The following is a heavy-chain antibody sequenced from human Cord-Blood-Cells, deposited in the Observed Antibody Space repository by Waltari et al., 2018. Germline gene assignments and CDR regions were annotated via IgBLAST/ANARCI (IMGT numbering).Heavy chain of an antibody. CDR2: INPSGGST. D-gene: IGHD2-2*01. J-gene: IGHJ4*02. CDR3: ARERGYCSSTSCSHAFDY. Sequence: QVQLVQSGAEVKQPGASVKVSCKASGYTFTSYYMHWVRQAPGQGLEWMGIINPSGGSTSYAQKFQGRVTMTRDTSTSTVYMELSSLRSEDTAVYYCARERGYCSSTSCSHAFDYWGQGTLVTVSS. CDR1: GYTFTSYY. V-gene: IGHV1-46*01.